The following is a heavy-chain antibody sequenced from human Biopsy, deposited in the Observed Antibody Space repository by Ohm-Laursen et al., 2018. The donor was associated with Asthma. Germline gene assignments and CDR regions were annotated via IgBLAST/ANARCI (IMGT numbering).Heavy chain of an antibody. CDR2: ISSLSRYI. Sequence: SLRLSCAASGFDLRGYTMNWVRQAPGKGLEWVASISSLSRYIYHATSLRGRFTISRDNAKRSPYLQMDSLRGDDTAVYYCSRDFTIGSGSPFHFWGRGTLVTVSS. D-gene: IGHD3-10*01. CDR3: SRDFTIGSGSPFHF. CDR1: GFDLRGYT. J-gene: IGHJ4*02. V-gene: IGHV3-21*01.